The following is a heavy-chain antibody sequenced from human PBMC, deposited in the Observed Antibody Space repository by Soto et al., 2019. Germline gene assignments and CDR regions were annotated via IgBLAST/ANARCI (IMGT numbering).Heavy chain of an antibody. CDR3: AREGQYSSGYYFGAFDI. J-gene: IGHJ3*02. CDR1: GGSISSGGYY. V-gene: IGHV4-31*03. D-gene: IGHD3-22*01. CDR2: IYYSGST. Sequence: SLTLSLTCTVFGGSISSGGYYWSCIRQHPGKGLEWIGYIYYSGSTYYNPSLKSRVTISVDTSKNQFSLKLSSVTAADTAVYYCAREGQYSSGYYFGAFDIWGQGTMVTVSS.